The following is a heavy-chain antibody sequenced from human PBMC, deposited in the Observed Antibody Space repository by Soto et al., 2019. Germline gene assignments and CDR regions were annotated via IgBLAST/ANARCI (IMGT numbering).Heavy chain of an antibody. CDR3: SRAPPYYDFWSGYSPWFDP. Sequence: QVQLVQSGAEVKKPGASVKVSCKASGYTFTSYAMHWVRQAPGQRLEWMGWINAGNGNTKYSQKFQGRVTITRDTSASTAYMKLSSLRSEDTAVYYCSRAPPYYDFWSGYSPWFDPWGQGTLVTVSS. J-gene: IGHJ5*02. V-gene: IGHV1-3*01. CDR1: GYTFTSYA. D-gene: IGHD3-3*01. CDR2: INAGNGNT.